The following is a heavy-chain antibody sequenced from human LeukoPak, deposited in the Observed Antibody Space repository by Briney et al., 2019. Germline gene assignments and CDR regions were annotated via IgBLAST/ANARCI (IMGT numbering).Heavy chain of an antibody. CDR1: GFTFSSYG. D-gene: IGHD2-2*01. CDR2: IRYDGSNK. V-gene: IGHV3-30*02. J-gene: IGHJ6*03. CDR3: AKDRYCSSTSCPHHMDV. Sequence: GGSLRLSCAASGFTFSSYGMHWVRQAPGKGLKWVAFIRYDGSNKYYADSVKGRFTISRDNSKNTLYLQMNSLRAEDTAVYYCAKDRYCSSTSCPHHMDVWGKGTTVTISS.